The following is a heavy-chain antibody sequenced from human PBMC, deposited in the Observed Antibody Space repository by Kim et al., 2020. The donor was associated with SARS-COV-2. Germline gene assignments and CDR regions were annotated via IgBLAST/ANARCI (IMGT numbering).Heavy chain of an antibody. CDR2: IYYSGST. CDR3: ARGVWSGYYRWDY. CDR1: GGSISSGGYY. V-gene: IGHV4-31*03. Sequence: SETLSLTCTVSGGSISSGGYYWSWIRQHPGKGLEWIGYIYYSGSTYYNPSLKSRVTISVDTSKNQFSLKLSSVTAADTAVYYCARGVWSGYYRWDYWGQGTLVTVSS. J-gene: IGHJ4*02. D-gene: IGHD3-3*01.